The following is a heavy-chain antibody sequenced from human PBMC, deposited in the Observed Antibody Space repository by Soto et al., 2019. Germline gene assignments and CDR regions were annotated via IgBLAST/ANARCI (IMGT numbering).Heavy chain of an antibody. D-gene: IGHD3-10*01. J-gene: IGHJ6*02. V-gene: IGHV1-8*01. CDR2: INPNSGNT. Sequence: ASVKVSCKASGYIFTNYDINWVRQATGQGLEYLGWINPNSGNTGYVQKFQGRVTMTRNTSINTAYMELNSLRSEDTAVYYCARTYYYGSGSYYICMDVWGQGTTVTVSS. CDR1: GYIFTNYD. CDR3: ARTYYYGSGSYYICMDV.